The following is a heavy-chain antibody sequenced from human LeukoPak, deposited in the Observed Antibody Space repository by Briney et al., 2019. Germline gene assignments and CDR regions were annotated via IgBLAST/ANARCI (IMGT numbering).Heavy chain of an antibody. CDR1: GFTFSGYE. Sequence: PGGSLRLSCAASGFTFSGYEMNWVRQAPGKGLEWVSYISSSGSTIYYADSVKGRFTISRDNAKNSLYLQMNSLRAEDTAVYYCAREAPYSSGLSGAFDIWGQGTMVTVSS. D-gene: IGHD6-19*01. CDR3: AREAPYSSGLSGAFDI. V-gene: IGHV3-48*03. CDR2: ISSSGSTI. J-gene: IGHJ3*02.